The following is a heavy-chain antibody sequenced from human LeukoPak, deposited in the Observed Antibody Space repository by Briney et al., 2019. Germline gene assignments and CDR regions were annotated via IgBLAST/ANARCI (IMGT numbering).Heavy chain of an antibody. CDR3: ARVQYSSSFNPVDY. CDR1: GFSFSSYW. V-gene: IGHV3-7*01. D-gene: IGHD6-13*01. Sequence: GGSLRLSCAASGFSFSSYWMSWVRQAPGKGLEWVANIKQDGSEKNSVGSVTGRFTISRDNAKNSLSLLMNSLRAEDTAVYYCARVQYSSSFNPVDYWGQGTLVTVSS. J-gene: IGHJ4*02. CDR2: IKQDGSEK.